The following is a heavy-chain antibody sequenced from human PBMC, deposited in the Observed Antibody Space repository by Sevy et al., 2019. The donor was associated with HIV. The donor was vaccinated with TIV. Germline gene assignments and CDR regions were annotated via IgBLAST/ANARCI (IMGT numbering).Heavy chain of an antibody. CDR1: GFIFSSNE. D-gene: IGHD5-18*01. V-gene: IGHV3-48*03. CDR3: ARVSVDTNFYGMDV. CDR2: IGSSGSPI. Sequence: GGSLRLSCAASGFIFSSNEMNWVRQAPGKGLEWVSYIGSSGSPIYYPDTVKGRFTISRGNAKNSLYLQMNSLRAEDTAVYYCARVSVDTNFYGMDVWGQGTTVTVSS. J-gene: IGHJ6*02.